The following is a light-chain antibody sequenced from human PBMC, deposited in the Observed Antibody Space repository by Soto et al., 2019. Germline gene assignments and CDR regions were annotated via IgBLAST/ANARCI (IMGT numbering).Light chain of an antibody. CDR2: AAS. V-gene: IGKV1-9*01. CDR3: QHLNTYPIT. J-gene: IGKJ5*01. CDR1: QDISTH. Sequence: IPLTQSPSSLSAAVGDRVIISCRASQDISTHLAWFAQKPGRAPQLLIYAASTLHSGVPSRFSGSGSGTDFTLTISSLQPEDFATYYCQHLNTYPITFGPGTGL.